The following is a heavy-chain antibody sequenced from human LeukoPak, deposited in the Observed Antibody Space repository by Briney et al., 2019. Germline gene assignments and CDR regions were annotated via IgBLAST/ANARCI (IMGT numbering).Heavy chain of an antibody. Sequence: ASVKVSCQASGYTFTSYYMHWVRQAPGQGLEWMGIINPSGGSTSYAQKFQGRVTMTRDMSTSTVYMELSSLRSEDTAVYYCASSINYYDSSGYQDAFDIWGQGTMVTVSS. CDR1: GYTFTSYY. CDR3: ASSINYYDSSGYQDAFDI. D-gene: IGHD3-22*01. J-gene: IGHJ3*02. CDR2: INPSGGST. V-gene: IGHV1-46*01.